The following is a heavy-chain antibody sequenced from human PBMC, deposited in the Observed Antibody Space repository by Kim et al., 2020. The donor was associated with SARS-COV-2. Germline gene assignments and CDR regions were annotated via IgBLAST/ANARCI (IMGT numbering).Heavy chain of an antibody. CDR3: ARTYYDFWSGYLDV. CDR1: GFTFSSYW. Sequence: GGSLRLSCAASGFTFSSYWMSWVRQAPGKGLEWVANIKQDGSEKYYVDSVKGRFTISRDNAKNSLYLQMNSLRAEDTAVYYCARTYYDFWSGYLDVWGQGTTVTVSS. CDR2: IKQDGSEK. J-gene: IGHJ6*02. D-gene: IGHD3-3*01. V-gene: IGHV3-7*01.